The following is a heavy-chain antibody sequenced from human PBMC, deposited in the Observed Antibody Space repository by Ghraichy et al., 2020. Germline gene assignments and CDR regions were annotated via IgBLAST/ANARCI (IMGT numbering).Heavy chain of an antibody. CDR2: ICSNGRCS. Sequence: GGSLRLSCAASGFTFSDHAMYWVRQAPGKGLESVAIICSNGRCSYYADSVQGRFTISRDNSKNMLYLQMDSLRLEDMAVYYCVRGHTNSRKFYQLDAWGQGTMVTISS. V-gene: IGHV3-64*02. J-gene: IGHJ5*02. CDR3: VRGHTNSRKFYQLDA. CDR1: GFTFSDHA. D-gene: IGHD1-1*01.